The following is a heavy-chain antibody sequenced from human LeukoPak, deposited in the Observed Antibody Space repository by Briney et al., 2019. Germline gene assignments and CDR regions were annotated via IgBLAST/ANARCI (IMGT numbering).Heavy chain of an antibody. J-gene: IGHJ4*02. CDR2: ISSSSSYI. D-gene: IGHD3-3*01. CDR3: ARDSFGVVIEQGDY. CDR1: GFTFSSYS. V-gene: IGHV3-21*01. Sequence: GGSLRLSCAASGFTFSSYSMNWVRQAPGKGLEWVPSISSSSSYIYYADSVKGRFTISRDNAKNSLYLQMNSLRAEDTAVYYFARDSFGVVIEQGDYWGQGTLVTVSS.